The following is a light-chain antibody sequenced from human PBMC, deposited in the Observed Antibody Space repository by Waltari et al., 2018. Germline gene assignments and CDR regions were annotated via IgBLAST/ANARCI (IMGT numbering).Light chain of an antibody. CDR2: EDD. CDR1: SGSIAGKY. V-gene: IGLV6-57*02. Sequence: NFMLTQPHSVSESPGKTVTISCTVASGSIAGKYVQWYQQRPGSAPTTVLYEDDQRPSGVPDRFSGSIDRSSNSASLTISGLKTDDEADYYCQSSDTSARWVVGGGTRLTVL. J-gene: IGLJ3*02. CDR3: QSSDTSARWV.